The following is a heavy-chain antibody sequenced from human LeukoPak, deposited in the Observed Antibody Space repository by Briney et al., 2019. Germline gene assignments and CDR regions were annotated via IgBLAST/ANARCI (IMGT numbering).Heavy chain of an antibody. J-gene: IGHJ4*02. V-gene: IGHV1-69-2*01. CDR2: VDPEDGET. D-gene: IGHD2-15*01. Sequence: ASVKVSCKASGYTFTGYYMHWVQQAPGKGLEWMGRVDPEDGETIYAEKFQGRVTITADTSTDTAYMELSSLRSEDTAVYYCATLIQGFSCSGDPCADYWGQGTLVTVSS. CDR1: GYTFTGYY. CDR3: ATLIQGFSCSGDPCADY.